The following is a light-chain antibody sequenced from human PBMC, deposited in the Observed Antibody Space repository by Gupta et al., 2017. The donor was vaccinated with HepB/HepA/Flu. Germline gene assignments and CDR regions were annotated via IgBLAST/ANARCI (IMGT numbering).Light chain of an antibody. Sequence: QTVVPQEPSLTVSPGGTVTLPCASSTGAVTSGYYPNWVQQKPGQAPRALIYSISNKHAWTPARFSGSLLGGKVALTLSGVQPEDEADYYCLLSDGGAWVFGGGTKLTVL. V-gene: IGLV7-43*01. CDR2: SIS. J-gene: IGLJ3*02. CDR1: TGAVTSGYY. CDR3: LLSDGGAWV.